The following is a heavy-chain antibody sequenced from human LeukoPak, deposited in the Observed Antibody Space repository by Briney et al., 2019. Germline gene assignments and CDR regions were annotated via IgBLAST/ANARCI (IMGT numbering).Heavy chain of an antibody. D-gene: IGHD2-2*01. CDR1: GGSISSSNW. V-gene: IGHV4-4*02. CDR2: IYHSGST. CDR3: AREYCSSTSCYPGWFDP. Sequence: SGTLSLTCAVSGGSISSSNWWSWVRQPPGKGLEWIGEIYHSGSTNYNPSLKSRVTISVDTSKNQFSLKLSSVTAADTAVYYCAREYCSSTSCYPGWFDPWGQGTLVTVSS. J-gene: IGHJ5*02.